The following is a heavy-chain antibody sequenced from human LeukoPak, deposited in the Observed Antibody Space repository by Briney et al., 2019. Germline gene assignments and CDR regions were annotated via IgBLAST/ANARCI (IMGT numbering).Heavy chain of an antibody. D-gene: IGHD3-22*01. V-gene: IGHV4-4*02. CDR1: GGSISSSNW. Sequence: SETLSLTCAVSGGSISSSNWWSWVRQPPGKGLEWIGEIYHSGSTNYNPSLKSRVTISVDKSKNQFSLKLSSVTAADTAVYYCARDKLGFGSGYYGPFDGWVSIGYWGQGTLVTVSS. J-gene: IGHJ4*02. CDR3: ARDKLGFGSGYYGPFDGWVSIGY. CDR2: IYHSGST.